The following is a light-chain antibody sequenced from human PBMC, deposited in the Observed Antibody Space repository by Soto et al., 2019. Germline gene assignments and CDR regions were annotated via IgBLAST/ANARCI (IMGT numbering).Light chain of an antibody. CDR1: QSVYSDF. CDR2: GAS. V-gene: IGKV3-20*01. Sequence: IVLTQSPGTLSLSPGERATLSCRASQSVYSDFLAWYQQKPGQAPRLLIYGASSRATGIPDRFSGSGSGTDFTLTISRLEPEDFAVYYCQQYGSSPLTFGGRTKVEIK. J-gene: IGKJ4*01. CDR3: QQYGSSPLT.